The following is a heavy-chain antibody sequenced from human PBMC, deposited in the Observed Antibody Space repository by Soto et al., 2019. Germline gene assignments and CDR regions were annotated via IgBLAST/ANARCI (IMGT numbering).Heavy chain of an antibody. Sequence: ASVKVSCKASGYSFTNYGITWVRQAPGQGLEWMGWIGVFNGNTDYDQKFRDRVAMTTDTSTTTACLELRSLTSDDTAVYYCARVEHGDLIYVDYWGQGTLVTVSS. CDR3: ARVEHGDLIYVDY. J-gene: IGHJ4*02. V-gene: IGHV1-18*01. CDR2: IGVFNGNT. D-gene: IGHD2-21*02. CDR1: GYSFTNYG.